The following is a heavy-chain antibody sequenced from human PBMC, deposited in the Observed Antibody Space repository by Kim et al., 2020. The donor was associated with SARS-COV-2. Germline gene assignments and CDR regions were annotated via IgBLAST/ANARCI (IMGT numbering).Heavy chain of an antibody. D-gene: IGHD4-17*01. J-gene: IGHJ4*02. V-gene: IGHV3-23*01. CDR3: AKYMTTVTTGSSGGFDY. Sequence: VKGRFTISRDTTKNTLYLQMNSLRAEDTAVYYCAKYMTTVTTGSSGGFDYWGQGTLVTVSS.